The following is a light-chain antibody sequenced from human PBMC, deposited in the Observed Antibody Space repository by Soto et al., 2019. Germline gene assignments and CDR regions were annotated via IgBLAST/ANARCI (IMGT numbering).Light chain of an antibody. V-gene: IGKV3-20*01. CDR1: QSVNSIY. Sequence: EIVLTQSPGTLSLSPGESATLSCRASQSVNSIYLAWYDHKPGQAPRLLIYGASSRATDIPDRFSGSGSGTDFTLTINGLEPEDVAVYYCQQYGNSPYTFGQGTKLEIK. J-gene: IGKJ2*01. CDR3: QQYGNSPYT. CDR2: GAS.